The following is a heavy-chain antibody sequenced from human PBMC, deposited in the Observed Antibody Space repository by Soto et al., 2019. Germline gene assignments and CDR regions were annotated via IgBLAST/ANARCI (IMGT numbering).Heavy chain of an antibody. CDR2: IIPIFGTA. J-gene: IGHJ6*02. D-gene: IGHD4-17*01. CDR3: ARGRVTTPYYYYGMDV. V-gene: IGHV1-69*01. CDR1: GGTFSSYA. Sequence: QVQLVQSGAEVKKPGSSVKVPCKASGGTFSSYAISWLRQAPGQGLEWLGGIIPIFGTANYAQKFQGRVTITADESTSTAYMELSSLRSEDTAVYYCARGRVTTPYYYYGMDVWGQGTTVTVSS.